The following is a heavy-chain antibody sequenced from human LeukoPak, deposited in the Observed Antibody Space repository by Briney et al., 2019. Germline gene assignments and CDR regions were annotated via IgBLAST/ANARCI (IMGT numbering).Heavy chain of an antibody. Sequence: GGSLRLSCVASGFTFSSYGMSWVRQAPGKGLEWVSAISSSGDSTYYADSVKGRFTISRDNSKNTLYLQMNSLRAEDTAVYYCAKCRDTSCNDAFDIWGQGTTVTVSS. D-gene: IGHD2-2*01. CDR3: AKCRDTSCNDAFDI. CDR2: ISSSGDST. CDR1: GFTFSSYG. J-gene: IGHJ3*02. V-gene: IGHV3-23*01.